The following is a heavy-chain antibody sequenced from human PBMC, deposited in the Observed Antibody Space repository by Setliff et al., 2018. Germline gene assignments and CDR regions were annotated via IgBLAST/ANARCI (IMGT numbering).Heavy chain of an antibody. Sequence: GGSLRLSCAASGFTFSSYAMSWVRQAPGKGLEWVSAISGSGGSTYYADSVKGRFTISRDNSKNTLYLQMNSLRAEDTAVYYCAREATWGGYSYGYIDYWGQGTLVTVSS. J-gene: IGHJ4*02. CDR2: ISGSGGST. CDR1: GFTFSSYA. D-gene: IGHD5-18*01. V-gene: IGHV3-23*01. CDR3: AREATWGGYSYGYIDY.